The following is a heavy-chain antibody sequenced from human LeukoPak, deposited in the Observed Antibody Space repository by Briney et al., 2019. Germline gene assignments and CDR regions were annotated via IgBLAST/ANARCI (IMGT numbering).Heavy chain of an antibody. CDR1: GGSISSGSYY. D-gene: IGHD3-22*01. J-gene: IGHJ5*02. CDR3: AKTPLRYYYDSSGYYYVHWFDP. V-gene: IGHV4-61*02. CDR2: IYTSGST. Sequence: PSETLSLTCTVSGGSISSGSYYWSWIRQPAGKGLEWIGRIYTSGSTNYNPSLKSRVSISVDTSKDQFSLKLSSVTAADTAVYYWAKTPLRYYYDSSGYYYVHWFDPWGQGTLVTVSS.